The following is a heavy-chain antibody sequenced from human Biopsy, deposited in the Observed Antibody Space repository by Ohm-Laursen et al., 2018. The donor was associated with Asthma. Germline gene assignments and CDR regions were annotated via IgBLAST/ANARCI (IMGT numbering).Heavy chain of an antibody. D-gene: IGHD6-19*01. CDR2: IMTVFGTT. J-gene: IGHJ6*02. CDR1: GGTFSNFA. V-gene: IGHV1-69*13. CDR3: ARCQVGYSSGWSLLLKKIYYSGMDV. Sequence: SVKVSCQAPGGTFSNFAISWVRQAPGQGLEWLGGIMTVFGTTNYAQKFQGRVTITADESTSTAYIEVTSLRSEDTAIYYCARCQVGYSSGWSLLLKKIYYSGMDVWGQGTAVTVSS.